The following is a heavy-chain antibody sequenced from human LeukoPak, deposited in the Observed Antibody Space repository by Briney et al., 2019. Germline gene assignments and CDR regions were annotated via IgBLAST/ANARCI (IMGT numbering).Heavy chain of an antibody. D-gene: IGHD2-2*01. Sequence: SSETLSLTCTVSGGSMSGYYWSWLRQPPGKGLQWLGYIYCDGGTNYNPSLQSRGAISVDTSKDQFSLRLTSLTAADTAVYYCARNFVPAASGAFDCWGQGALVTVSS. CDR2: IYCDGGT. J-gene: IGHJ3*01. CDR3: ARNFVPAASGAFDC. V-gene: IGHV4-59*01. CDR1: GGSMSGYY.